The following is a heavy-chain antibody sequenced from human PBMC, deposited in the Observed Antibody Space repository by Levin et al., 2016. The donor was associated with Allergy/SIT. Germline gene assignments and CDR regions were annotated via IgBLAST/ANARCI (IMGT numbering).Heavy chain of an antibody. J-gene: IGHJ6*02. CDR2: IYYSGTT. D-gene: IGHD3-10*01. CDR1: GGSISGYY. V-gene: IGHV4-59*01. Sequence: SETLSLTCTVSGGSISGYYWSWIRQPPGKGLEWIGYIYYSGTTNYSPSLKSRLTMSVDTSKNQFSLNLTSVTAADTAVYFCARVSWFGELRYYFGMDLWGQGTTVTVSS. CDR3: ARVSWFGELRYYFGMDL.